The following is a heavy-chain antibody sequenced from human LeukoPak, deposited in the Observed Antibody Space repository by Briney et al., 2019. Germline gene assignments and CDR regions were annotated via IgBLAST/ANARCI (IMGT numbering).Heavy chain of an antibody. CDR2: ISGSGGST. V-gene: IGHV3-23*01. D-gene: IGHD2-15*01. CDR3: AQCRRGYYYYYMDA. J-gene: IGHJ6*03. Sequence: PGGSLRLSCAASGLTFSSYAMTWVRQAPGKGLEWVSAISGSGGSTYYADSVEGRFTISRDNSRSTLNLQMNSLRAEDTAVYYCAQCRRGYYYYYMDAWGKGTKV. CDR1: GLTFSSYA.